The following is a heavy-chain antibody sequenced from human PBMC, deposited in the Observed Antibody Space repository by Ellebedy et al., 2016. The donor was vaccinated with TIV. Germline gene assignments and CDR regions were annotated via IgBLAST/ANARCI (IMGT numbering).Heavy chain of an antibody. Sequence: AASVKVSCQTSGYTFTDYYIHWVRQAPGQGLEWMAWINPNSGGTNYAQKFQGRVTVTRDTSTSTAFLELSRLRSDDTAVYYCTKDLTNIVSGDYWGQGTLVTVSS. CDR3: TKDLTNIVSGDY. J-gene: IGHJ4*02. V-gene: IGHV1-2*02. D-gene: IGHD5/OR15-5a*01. CDR2: INPNSGGT. CDR1: GYTFTDYY.